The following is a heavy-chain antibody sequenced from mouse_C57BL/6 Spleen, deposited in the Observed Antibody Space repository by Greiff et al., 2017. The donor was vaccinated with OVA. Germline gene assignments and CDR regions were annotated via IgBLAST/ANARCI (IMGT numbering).Heavy chain of an antibody. CDR3: ARNDGNSFDY. Sequence: EVKLMESGGDLVKPGGSLKLSCAASGFTFSSYGMSWVRQAPDKRLEWVATISSGGSYTYYPDSVKGRFTISRDNAKNTLYLQMSSLKSEDTAMYYCARNDGNSFDYWGQGTTLTVSS. J-gene: IGHJ2*01. CDR2: ISSGGSYT. CDR1: GFTFSSYG. V-gene: IGHV5-6*01. D-gene: IGHD2-3*01.